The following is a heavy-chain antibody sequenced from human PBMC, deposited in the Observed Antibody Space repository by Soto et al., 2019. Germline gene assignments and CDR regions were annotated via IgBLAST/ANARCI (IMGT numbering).Heavy chain of an antibody. Sequence: GESLKISCKGYGCKFNSYWIAWVRHIPGKGLEWMGIIYHGDPDTRYSPSFPGQVTISADKAISSAFLQWSSLKASDTAMYYCARSTSSSWFDYWFDPWGQGTLVTVSS. CDR1: GCKFNSYW. V-gene: IGHV5-51*01. J-gene: IGHJ5*02. CDR3: ARSTSSSWFDYWFDP. D-gene: IGHD6-13*01. CDR2: IYHGDPDT.